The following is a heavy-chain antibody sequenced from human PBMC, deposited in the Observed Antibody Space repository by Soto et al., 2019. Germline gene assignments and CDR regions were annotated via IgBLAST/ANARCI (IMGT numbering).Heavy chain of an antibody. CDR2: INAGNGNT. Sequence: ASVKVSCKASGYTFTSYAMHWVRQAPGQRLEWMGWINAGNGNTKYSQKFQGRVTITRDTSASTAYMKLSSLRSEDTAVYYCARSIYSSSSGDFDYWGQGTLVTVSS. D-gene: IGHD6-6*01. J-gene: IGHJ4*02. CDR3: ARSIYSSSSGDFDY. V-gene: IGHV1-3*01. CDR1: GYTFTSYA.